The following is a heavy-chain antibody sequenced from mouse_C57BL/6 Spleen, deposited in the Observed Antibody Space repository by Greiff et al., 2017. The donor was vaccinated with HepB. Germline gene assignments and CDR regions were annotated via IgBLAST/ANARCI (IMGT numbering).Heavy chain of an antibody. J-gene: IGHJ2*01. Sequence: EVKLVESGPGLVKPSQSLSLTCSVTGYSITSGYYWNWIRQFPGNKLEWMGYISYDGSNNYNPSLKNRISITRDTSKNQCFLKLNSVTTEDTATYYCARGGSSDFDYWGQGTTLTVSS. V-gene: IGHV3-6*01. CDR2: ISYDGSN. CDR3: ARGGSSDFDY. CDR1: GYSITSGYY. D-gene: IGHD1-1*01.